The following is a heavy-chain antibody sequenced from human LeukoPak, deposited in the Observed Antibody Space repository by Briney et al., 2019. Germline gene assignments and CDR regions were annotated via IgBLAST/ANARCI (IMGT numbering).Heavy chain of an antibody. Sequence: AGGSLRLSCAASGFTFDDYAMHWVRQAPGKGLEWVSLISGDGGSTYYADSVKGRFTISRDNSENSLYLQMNSLRTEDTALYYCATGVAVASDYGMDVWGQGTTVTVSS. CDR3: ATGVAVASDYGMDV. D-gene: IGHD6-19*01. CDR2: ISGDGGST. J-gene: IGHJ6*02. V-gene: IGHV3-43*02. CDR1: GFTFDDYA.